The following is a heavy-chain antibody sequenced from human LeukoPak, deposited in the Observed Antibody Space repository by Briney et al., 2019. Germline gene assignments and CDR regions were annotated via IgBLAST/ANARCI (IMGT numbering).Heavy chain of an antibody. Sequence: SETLSLTCAVYGGSFSGYYWSWIRQPPGKGLEWIGEINHSGSTNYNPSLKSRVTISVDTSKNQFSLKLSSVTAADTAVYYCVVHRRLMVYAGGDYWGQGTLVTVSS. J-gene: IGHJ4*02. CDR1: GGSFSGYY. CDR2: INHSGST. V-gene: IGHV4-34*01. CDR3: VVHRRLMVYAGGDY. D-gene: IGHD2-8*01.